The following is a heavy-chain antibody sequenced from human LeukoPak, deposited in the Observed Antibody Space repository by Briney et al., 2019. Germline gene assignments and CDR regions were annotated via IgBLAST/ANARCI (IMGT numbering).Heavy chain of an antibody. J-gene: IGHJ4*02. Sequence: PSETLSLTCTVSGGSISSGDYYWSWIRQPPWKGLEWIGYIYYSGSTYYNPSLKSRVTISVDTSKNQFSLKLSSVTAADTAVYYCARVRAVAGRGFDHWGQGTLVTVSS. CDR2: IYYSGST. CDR1: GGSISSGDYY. D-gene: IGHD6-19*01. CDR3: ARVRAVAGRGFDH. V-gene: IGHV4-30-4*08.